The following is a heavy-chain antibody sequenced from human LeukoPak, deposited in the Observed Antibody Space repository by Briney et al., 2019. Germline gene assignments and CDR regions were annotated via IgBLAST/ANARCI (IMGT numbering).Heavy chain of an antibody. CDR1: GFTISSNH. CDR2: IFIGGST. V-gene: IGHV3-53*01. Sequence: GGSLRLSCAASGFTISSNHMSWVRQAPGKGLEWVSVIFIGGSTYYADSVKGRFTISGDNSKNTLYLQMNSLRAEDTAVHYCARDRGDYIWGSYRNDYFDYWGQGTLVTVSS. CDR3: ARDRGDYIWGSYRNDYFDY. J-gene: IGHJ4*02. D-gene: IGHD3-16*02.